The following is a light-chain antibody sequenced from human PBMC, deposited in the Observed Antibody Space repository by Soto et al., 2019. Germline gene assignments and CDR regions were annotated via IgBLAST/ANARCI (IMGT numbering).Light chain of an antibody. Sequence: QSVLTQPPSASRTPGQRVTISCSGSSSNIGSNTVNWYQQLPGTAPKLLIYSNNQRPSGVPDRFSGSKSDTSASLAISGLQSEDEADYYCAAWDDSLNGVVFSGGTKLTVL. CDR2: SNN. V-gene: IGLV1-44*01. CDR1: SSNIGSNT. J-gene: IGLJ2*01. CDR3: AAWDDSLNGVV.